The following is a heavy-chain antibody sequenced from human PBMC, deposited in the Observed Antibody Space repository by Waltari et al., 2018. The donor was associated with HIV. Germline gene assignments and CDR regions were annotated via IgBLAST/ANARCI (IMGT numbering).Heavy chain of an antibody. J-gene: IGHJ5*02. V-gene: IGHV3-21*02. CDR1: GFTFSDYS. CDR2: ISSSGSFI. CDR3: ARDSRGTSWSLNWFDP. Sequence: EVQLVDSGGGLVQPGGSLRLSCAASGFTFSDYSMHWVRQSPGKGLEWVSSISSSGSFIYYADSVKGRFTISRDNAQNSMYLQMNNLRADDSAMYYCARDSRGTSWSLNWFDPWGQGTLVTVSS. D-gene: IGHD6-13*01.